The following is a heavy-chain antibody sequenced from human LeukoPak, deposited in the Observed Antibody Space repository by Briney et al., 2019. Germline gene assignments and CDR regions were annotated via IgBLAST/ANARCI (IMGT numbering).Heavy chain of an antibody. Sequence: PAGGSLRLSCAASGFTFDDYCMSWVRQAPGKGREWVSGINWKVGSTGYAASVEGRLPISRDNAKNSLYLQMNSLRAEDTALYYCARDLHGSGKGAFDIWGQGTMVTVSS. CDR2: INWKVGST. D-gene: IGHD3-10*01. J-gene: IGHJ3*02. V-gene: IGHV3-20*04. CDR1: GFTFDDYC. CDR3: ARDLHGSGKGAFDI.